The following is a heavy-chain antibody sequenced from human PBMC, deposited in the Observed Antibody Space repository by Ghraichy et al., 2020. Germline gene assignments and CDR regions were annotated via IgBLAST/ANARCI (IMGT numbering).Heavy chain of an antibody. CDR1: GFSFGSSQVG. Sequence: SGPTLVKPTQTLTLTCTFSGFSFGSSQVGVGWMRQSPGKALEWLALIYWDDDKFYSPSLRDRLTIFKDTSKNLVVLIMTNADPVDTATYYCAHRPSGRKSGLTFAYLDYWGQGQAVTVSP. CDR2: IYWDDDK. D-gene: IGHD5-12*01. J-gene: IGHJ4*02. V-gene: IGHV2-5*02. CDR3: AHRPSGRKSGLTFAYLDY.